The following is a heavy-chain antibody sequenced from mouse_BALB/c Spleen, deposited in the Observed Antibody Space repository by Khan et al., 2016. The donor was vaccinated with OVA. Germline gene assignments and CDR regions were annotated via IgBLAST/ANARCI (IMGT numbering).Heavy chain of an antibody. CDR3: ARGGLPFAY. D-gene: IGHD2-13*01. Sequence: VKLEESGPGLVQPSQSLSITCTVSGFSLSNYGVHWVRQSPGKGLEWLGVIWSVGSTDFNAAFISRLSINKDNSKSQVFFKMNSLQTNDSAIYYCARGGLPFAYWGQGTLVTVSA. V-gene: IGHV2-2*02. J-gene: IGHJ3*01. CDR1: GFSLSNYG. CDR2: IWSVGST.